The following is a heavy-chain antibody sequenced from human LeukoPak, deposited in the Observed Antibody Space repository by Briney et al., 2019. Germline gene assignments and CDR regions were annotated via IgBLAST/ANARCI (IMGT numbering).Heavy chain of an antibody. CDR2: ISSSSSYI. D-gene: IGHD4-23*01. Sequence: GGSLRLSCAASGFTLSSYGMNWARQAPGKGLEWVSSISSSSSYIFCADSVKGRFTISRDNAKNSLYLQLNSLRAEDTAVYYCAREIRTVVTPSSRHYFDYWGQGTLASVSS. J-gene: IGHJ4*02. V-gene: IGHV3-21*01. CDR1: GFTLSSYG. CDR3: AREIRTVVTPSSRHYFDY.